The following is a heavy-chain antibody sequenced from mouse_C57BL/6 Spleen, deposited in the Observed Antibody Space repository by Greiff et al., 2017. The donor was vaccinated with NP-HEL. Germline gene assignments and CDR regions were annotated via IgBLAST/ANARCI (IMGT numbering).Heavy chain of an antibody. Sequence: EVQLQQSGPELVKPGASVKISCKASGYTFTDYYMNWVKQSHGKSLEWIGDINPNNGGTSYNQKFKGKATLTVDKSSSTAYMELRSLTSEDSAVYYCARSRYYYGSSYCAMDYWGQGTSVTVSS. J-gene: IGHJ4*01. V-gene: IGHV1-26*01. D-gene: IGHD1-1*01. CDR2: INPNNGGT. CDR1: GYTFTDYY. CDR3: ARSRYYYGSSYCAMDY.